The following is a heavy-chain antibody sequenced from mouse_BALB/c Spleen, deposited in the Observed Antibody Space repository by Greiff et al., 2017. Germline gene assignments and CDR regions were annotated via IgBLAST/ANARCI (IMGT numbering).Heavy chain of an antibody. CDR2: IYPGDGDT. CDR1: GYAFSSSW. Sequence: QVQLQQSGPELVKPGASVKISCKASGYAFSSSWMNWVKQRPGQGLEWIGRIYPGDGDTNYNGKFKGKATLTADKSSSTAYMQLSSLTSVDSAVYFCASRGLLRSYPSWFAYWGQGTLVTVSA. V-gene: IGHV1-82*01. J-gene: IGHJ3*01. D-gene: IGHD1-1*01. CDR3: ASRGLLRSYPSWFAY.